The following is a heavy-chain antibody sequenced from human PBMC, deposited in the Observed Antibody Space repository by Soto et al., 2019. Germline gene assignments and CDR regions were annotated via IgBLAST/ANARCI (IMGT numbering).Heavy chain of an antibody. CDR3: ARGLAAAILDY. CDR1: GFTFSSYS. J-gene: IGHJ4*02. D-gene: IGHD6-13*01. CDR2: ISSSSSTI. Sequence: GGSLRLSCAASGFTFSSYSMNWVRQAPGKGLEWVSYISSSSSTIYYADSVKGRFTISRDNAKNSLYLQMNSLRAEDTAVYYCARGLAAAILDYWGQGTLVTVSS. V-gene: IGHV3-48*01.